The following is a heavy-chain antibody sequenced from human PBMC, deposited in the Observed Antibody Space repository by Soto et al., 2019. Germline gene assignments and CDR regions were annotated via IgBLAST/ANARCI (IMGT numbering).Heavy chain of an antibody. J-gene: IGHJ6*02. CDR1: GFTFSDYY. V-gene: IGHV3-11*06. Sequence: QVQLVESGGGLVKPGGSLRLSCAASGFTFSDYYMSWIRQAPGKGLEWVSYISSSSSYTNYADSVKGRFTISRDNAKNSLYLQMNSLRAEDTAVYYCARDLRGPAFYGMDVWGQGTTVTVPS. CDR3: ARDLRGPAFYGMDV. CDR2: ISSSSSYT. D-gene: IGHD3-16*01.